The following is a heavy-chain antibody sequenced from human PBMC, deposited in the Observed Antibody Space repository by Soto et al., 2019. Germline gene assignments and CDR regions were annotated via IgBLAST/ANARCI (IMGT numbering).Heavy chain of an antibody. J-gene: IGHJ6*02. CDR2: IYSGGST. CDR3: ARDPNDYSNSYGMDV. D-gene: IGHD4-4*01. CDR1: GFTVSSNY. V-gene: IGHV3-53*01. Sequence: VGSLRLSCAASGFTVSSNYMSWVRQAPGKGLEWVSVIYSGGSTYYADSVKGRFTISRDNSKNTLYLQMNSLRAEDTAVYYCARDPNDYSNSYGMDVWGQGTTVTVSS.